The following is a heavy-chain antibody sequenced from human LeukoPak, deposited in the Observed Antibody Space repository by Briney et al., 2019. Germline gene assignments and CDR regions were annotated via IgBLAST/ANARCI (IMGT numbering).Heavy chain of an antibody. CDR2: IYYSGRT. J-gene: IGHJ5*02. V-gene: IGHV4-59*12. CDR1: GGYISSYY. D-gene: IGHD5-24*01. Sequence: SSETLSFTCTVSGGYISSYYWSWIRQPPGKGLEWIGYIYYSGRTNYNPSLKSRVTISVDTYKNQFPLKLSSVTAADTAVYYCAREEIRSWFDPWGQGTLVTVSS. CDR3: AREEIRSWFDP.